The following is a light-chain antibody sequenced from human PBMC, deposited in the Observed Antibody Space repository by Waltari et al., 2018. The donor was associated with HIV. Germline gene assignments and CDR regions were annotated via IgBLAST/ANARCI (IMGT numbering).Light chain of an antibody. J-gene: IGLJ2*01. CDR3: SSYAGSNNFVV. V-gene: IGLV2-8*01. CDR1: SSDVGAYHY. Sequence: QSALTQPPSASGSPGQSVTISCTGTSSDVGAYHYVSWYQQHPGKAPKLMIYEVSKRPSGVPDRFSGSKSGNTASLTVSGLQAEDEADYYCSSYAGSNNFVVFGGGTKLTVL. CDR2: EVS.